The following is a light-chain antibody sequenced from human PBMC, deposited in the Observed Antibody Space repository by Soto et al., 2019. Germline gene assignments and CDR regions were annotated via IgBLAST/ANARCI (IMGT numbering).Light chain of an antibody. CDR2: EVT. V-gene: IGLV2-23*02. CDR1: SGDVGGYNL. Sequence: CALTRPASVSGAAGQAITIPCPGTSGDVGGYNLVSWYQQHPGKAPKLMIYEVTERPSGVSNRFSGSKSGNTASLTISGLQPDDEADYYCCSYAGNSEVFGTGTKVTVL. J-gene: IGLJ1*01. CDR3: CSYAGNSEV.